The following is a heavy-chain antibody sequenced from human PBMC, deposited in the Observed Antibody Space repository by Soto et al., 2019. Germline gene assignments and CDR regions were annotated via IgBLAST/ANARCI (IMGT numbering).Heavy chain of an antibody. D-gene: IGHD2-15*01. J-gene: IGHJ6*03. Sequence: QLQLVQSGAELKKPGSSVKVSCEASAGSFISYSFPWVRQAPGQGREWMGRITPSQHKANYALKLQDRVTITADRATRTAYMELRSLRPEDTGVYYCAKSLLFVDHAYMDVWGKGTTVTVSS. CDR3: AKSLLFVDHAYMDV. CDR2: ITPSQHKA. CDR1: AGSFISYS. V-gene: IGHV1-69*02.